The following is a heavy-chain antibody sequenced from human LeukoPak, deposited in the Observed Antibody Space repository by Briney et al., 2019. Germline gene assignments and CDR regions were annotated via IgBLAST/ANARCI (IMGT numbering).Heavy chain of an antibody. J-gene: IGHJ4*02. CDR2: SSYNATT. Sequence: SSYNATTIYPHTLQGRVTMTTDTSTNTAYMEVRSLRSDDTAVYYCARVDGIVVVPAAQFDYWGQGTLVTVSS. CDR3: ARVDGIVVVPAAQFDY. V-gene: IGHV1-18*01. D-gene: IGHD2-2*01.